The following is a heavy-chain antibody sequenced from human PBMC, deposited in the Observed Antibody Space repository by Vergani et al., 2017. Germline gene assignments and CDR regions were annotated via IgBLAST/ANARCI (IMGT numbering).Heavy chain of an antibody. J-gene: IGHJ4*02. CDR3: ARVTMVRGVIIG. CDR1: GGSISSSSYY. Sequence: QLQLPESGPGLVKPSETLSLTCTVSGGSISSSSYYWGWIRQPPGKGLEWIGSIYYSGSTYYNPSLKSRVTISVDTSKNQFSLKLSSVTAADTAVYYCARVTMVRGVIIGWGQGTLVTVSS. V-gene: IGHV4-39*01. D-gene: IGHD3-10*01. CDR2: IYYSGST.